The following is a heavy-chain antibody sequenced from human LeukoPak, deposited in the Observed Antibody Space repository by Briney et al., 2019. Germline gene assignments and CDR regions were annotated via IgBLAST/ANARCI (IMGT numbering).Heavy chain of an antibody. V-gene: IGHV4-59*01. Sequence: SETLSLTCTVSGDSISSYYWNWIRQPPGKGLEWIGYIYYNGGTNYNPSLKSRVTISVDTSKNQFSLKLSSVTAADTAVYYCVRGSSSTWFDTGSLDRWGQEPWSPSPQ. CDR3: VRGSSSTWFDTGSLDR. CDR1: GDSISSYY. CDR2: IYYNGGT. D-gene: IGHD6-13*01. J-gene: IGHJ5*02.